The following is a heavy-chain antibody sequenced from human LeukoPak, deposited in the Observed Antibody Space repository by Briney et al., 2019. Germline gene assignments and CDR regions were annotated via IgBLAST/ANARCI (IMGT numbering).Heavy chain of an antibody. CDR1: GGSFSGYY. CDR3: ARAKVVPAAKTGRMSKVWFDP. V-gene: IGHV4-34*01. J-gene: IGHJ5*02. CDR2: INHSGST. Sequence: YPSETLSLTCAVYGGSFSGYYWSWIRQPPGKGLEWIGEINHSGSTNYNPSLKSRVTISVDTSKNQFSLKLSSVTAADTAVYYCARAKVVPAAKTGRMSKVWFDPWGQGTLVTVSS. D-gene: IGHD2-2*01.